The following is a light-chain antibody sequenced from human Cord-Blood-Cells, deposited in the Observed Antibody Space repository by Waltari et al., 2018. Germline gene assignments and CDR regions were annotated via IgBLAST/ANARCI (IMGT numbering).Light chain of an antibody. CDR3: QQYYSTPFT. J-gene: IGKJ3*01. V-gene: IGKV4-1*01. Sequence: DIVMTQSPDSLAVSLGERATINCKSSQSVLYSSNNKNYLACYQQKPGQPPKLLIYWASTRESGVPDRFSGSGSETDFTLTISSLQAEDVAVYYCQQYYSTPFTFGPGTKVDIK. CDR1: QSVLYSSNNKNY. CDR2: WAS.